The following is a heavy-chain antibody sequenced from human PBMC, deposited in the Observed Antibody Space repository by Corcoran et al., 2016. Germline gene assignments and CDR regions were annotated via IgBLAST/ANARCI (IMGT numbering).Heavy chain of an antibody. V-gene: IGHV3-74*01. J-gene: IGHJ6*02. CDR1: GFTFSSYW. CDR2: INSDGSST. CDR3: ARDRYGSGSWIPYYCGMDV. Sequence: EVQLVESGGGLVQPVGSLRLSCAASGFTFSSYWMHWVRQAPGKGLVWVSRINSDGSSTSYADSVKGRFTISRDNAKNTLYLQMNSLRAEDRAVYYWARDRYGSGSWIPYYCGMDVWGQGTTVTVSS. D-gene: IGHD3-10*01.